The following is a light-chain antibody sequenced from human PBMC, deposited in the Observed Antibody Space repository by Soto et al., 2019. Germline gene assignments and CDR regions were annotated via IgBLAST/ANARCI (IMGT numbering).Light chain of an antibody. Sequence: IVLTQSPATLSLSPGQRATLSCRASQSVSSKLAWYQQRPGQAPRLLIYSASTRATGIPARFSGSGSGTEFTLTISSLQSEDFAVYYCHQYSHWLTWKFGQGTKVDIK. CDR3: HQYSHWLTWK. CDR2: SAS. CDR1: QSVSSK. J-gene: IGKJ1*01. V-gene: IGKV3-15*01.